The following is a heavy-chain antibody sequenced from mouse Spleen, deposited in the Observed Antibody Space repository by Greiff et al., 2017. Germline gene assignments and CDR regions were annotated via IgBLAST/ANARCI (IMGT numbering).Heavy chain of an antibody. V-gene: IGHV1-7*01. CDR1: GYTFTSYW. CDR2: INPSSGYT. CDR3: ARFITTMVDY. D-gene: IGHD1-1*02. J-gene: IGHJ2*01. Sequence: VQLQQSGAELVRPGTSVKLSCKASGYTFTSYWMHWVKQRPGQGLEWIGYINPSSGYTKYNQKFKDKATLTADKSSSTAYMQLSSLTYEDSAVYYCARFITTMVDYWGQGTTLTVSS.